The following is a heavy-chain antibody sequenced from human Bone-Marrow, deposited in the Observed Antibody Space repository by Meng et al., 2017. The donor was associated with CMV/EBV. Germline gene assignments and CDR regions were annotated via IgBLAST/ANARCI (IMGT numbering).Heavy chain of an antibody. Sequence: SETLSLTCTVSGGSISSSSYYWGWIHQPPGKGLEWIGSIYYSGSTYYNPSLKSRVTISVDTSKNQFSLKLSSVTAAATAVYYCARDYSYDFWSGTNYFDYWGQGTLVTVSS. CDR3: ARDYSYDFWSGTNYFDY. CDR2: IYYSGST. CDR1: GGSISSSSYY. J-gene: IGHJ4*02. D-gene: IGHD3-3*01. V-gene: IGHV4-39*07.